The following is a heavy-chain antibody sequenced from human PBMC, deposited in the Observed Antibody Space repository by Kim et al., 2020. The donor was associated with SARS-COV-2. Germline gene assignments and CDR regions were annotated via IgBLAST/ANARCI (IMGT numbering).Heavy chain of an antibody. CDR3: ARNNRLAAAAFDY. J-gene: IGHJ4*02. V-gene: IGHV3-30*01. D-gene: IGHD6-13*01. Sequence: YADSVKGRFTISRDNSKNTLYLQMNSLRAEDTAVYYCARNNRLAAAAFDYWGQGTLVTVSS.